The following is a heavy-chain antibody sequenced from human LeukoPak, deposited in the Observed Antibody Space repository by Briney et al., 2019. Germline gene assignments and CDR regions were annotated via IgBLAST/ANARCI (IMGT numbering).Heavy chain of an antibody. Sequence: PSETLSLTCAVSGYSISSGYCWGWIRQSPGKGLEWIGSIYHSGGAYYNPSLKSRVTISVDTSKNQFSLKLRSVNAADTAVYYCARVNGYCSGGSYGSCNWFDPWGQGTLVTVSS. CDR3: ARVNGYCSGGSYGSCNWFDP. CDR1: GYSISSGYC. D-gene: IGHD2-15*01. CDR2: IYHSGGA. J-gene: IGHJ5*02. V-gene: IGHV4-38-2*01.